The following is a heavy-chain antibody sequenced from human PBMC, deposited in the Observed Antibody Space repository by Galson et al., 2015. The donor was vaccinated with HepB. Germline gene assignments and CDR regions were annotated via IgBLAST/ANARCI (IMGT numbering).Heavy chain of an antibody. V-gene: IGHV1-46*01. J-gene: IGHJ5*02. CDR2: INPSAGST. CDR1: GYTFTSYY. D-gene: IGHD2-2*02. CDR3: ARRDCSSANCYNNWFDP. Sequence: SVKVSCKASGYTFTSYYMHWVRQAPGQGLEWMGIINPSAGSTGYAQKFQGRVTMTRDTSTSTVYMELSCLRSEDTAVYYCARRDCSSANCYNNWFDPWGQGTLVTVSS.